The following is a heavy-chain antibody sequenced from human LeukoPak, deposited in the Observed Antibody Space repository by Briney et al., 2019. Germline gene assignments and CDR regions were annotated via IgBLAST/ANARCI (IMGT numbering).Heavy chain of an antibody. Sequence: SETLSLTWAVYGGSFSGYYWSWIRQPPGKGLEWIGGINHSGSTNYNPSLKSRVTISVDTSKNQFSLKLSSVAAADTAVYYCARTGKSNDFWSGYYRVYFDYWGQGTLVTVSS. CDR1: GGSFSGYY. D-gene: IGHD3-3*01. V-gene: IGHV4-34*01. J-gene: IGHJ4*02. CDR2: INHSGST. CDR3: ARTGKSNDFWSGYYRVYFDY.